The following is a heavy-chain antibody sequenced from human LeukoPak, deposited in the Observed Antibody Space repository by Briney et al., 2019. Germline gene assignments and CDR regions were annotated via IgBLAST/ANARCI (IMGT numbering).Heavy chain of an antibody. CDR3: ARGLNSGYWVLGNWSDP. V-gene: IGHV4-34*01. J-gene: IGHJ5*02. CDR2: INHSGST. D-gene: IGHD3-22*01. Sequence: SETLSLTCAVYGGSFSGYYWSWIRQPPGKGLEWIGEINHSGSTNYNPSLKSRVTISVDTSKNQFSLKLSSVTAADTAVYYCARGLNSGYWVLGNWSDPWGQGTLVTVSS. CDR1: GGSFSGYY.